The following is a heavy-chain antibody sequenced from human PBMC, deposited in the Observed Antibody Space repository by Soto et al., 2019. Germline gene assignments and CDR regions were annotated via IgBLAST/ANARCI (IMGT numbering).Heavy chain of an antibody. D-gene: IGHD6-19*01. CDR1: GYSFANYC. CDR2: FYSGDSDT. CDR3: ARGSSGFYDY. J-gene: IGHJ4*02. V-gene: IGHV5-51*07. Sequence: GESLKISCKGSGYSFANYCIAWVHQMPGKGLEWMGIFYSGDSDTRYSPSFQGQVVISGDKSINTAYLQWTSLKASDTAMYYCARGSSGFYDYWGPGTLVTVSS.